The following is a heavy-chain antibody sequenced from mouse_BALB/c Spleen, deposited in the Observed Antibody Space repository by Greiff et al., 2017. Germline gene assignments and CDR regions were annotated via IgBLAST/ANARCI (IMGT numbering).Heavy chain of an antibody. CDR3: ARQGGGYDRFAY. CDR1: GFTFSSYT. D-gene: IGHD2-2*01. V-gene: IGHV5-12-2*01. J-gene: IGHJ3*01. CDR2: ISNGGGST. Sequence: EVQLVESGGGLVQPGGSLKLSCAASGFTFSSYTMSWVRQTPEKRLEWVAYISNGGGSTYYPDTVKGRFTISRDNAKNTLYLQMISLKSEDTAMYYCARQGGGYDRFAYWGQGTLVTVSA.